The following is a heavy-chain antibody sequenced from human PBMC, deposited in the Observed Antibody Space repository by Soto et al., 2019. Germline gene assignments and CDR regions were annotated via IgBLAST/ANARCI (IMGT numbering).Heavy chain of an antibody. D-gene: IGHD3-16*02. CDR3: ARDPPGLYQFDY. V-gene: IGHV1-18*04. J-gene: IGHJ4*02. CDR2: INLNNGKT. CDR1: GYTFTRYG. Sequence: QVQLVQSGAEVKKPGASVKVSCKASGYTFTRYGISWVRQAPGQGLEWMGWINLNNGKTDYQRRLQGRVTMTTDTYMTTVYMELRNLRPDDTAMYYCARDPPGLYQFDYWGQGTLVTVSS.